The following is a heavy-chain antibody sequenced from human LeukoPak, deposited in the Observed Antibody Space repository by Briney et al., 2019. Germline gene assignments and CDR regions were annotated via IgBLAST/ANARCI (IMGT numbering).Heavy chain of an antibody. CDR3: ARSIAAAGTVAFDI. CDR2: ISSQSSHT. D-gene: IGHD6-13*01. V-gene: IGHV3-21*01. Sequence: PGGSLRLSCAASGFTFSTYSMTWVRQAPGKGLEWVSSISSQSSHTYYADSAKGRFTISRDNAKISLYLQMNSLRAEDTAVYYCARSIAAAGTVAFDIWGQGTMVTVSS. J-gene: IGHJ3*02. CDR1: GFTFSTYS.